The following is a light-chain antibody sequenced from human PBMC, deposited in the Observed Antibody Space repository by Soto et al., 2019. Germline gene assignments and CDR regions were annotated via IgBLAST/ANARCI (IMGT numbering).Light chain of an antibody. CDR1: QSVGTR. CDR3: QHYQSGHPIA. Sequence: EIVLTQSPDTLSLSPGEGATLSCRAAQSVGTRLAWYQHKTGQAPRLLISGASSRATGIPDRFTGSGSETSFTLTISRLEPEDFALYYCQHYQSGHPIAFGQGTRLEIK. V-gene: IGKV3-20*01. J-gene: IGKJ5*01. CDR2: GAS.